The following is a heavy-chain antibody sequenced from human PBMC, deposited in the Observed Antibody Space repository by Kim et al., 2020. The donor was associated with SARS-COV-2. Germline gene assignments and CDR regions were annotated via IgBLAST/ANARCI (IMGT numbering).Heavy chain of an antibody. J-gene: IGHJ4*02. D-gene: IGHD6-6*01. CDR2: IYFIGTA. Sequence: SETLSLTCSVSGGSVSSGSYYWHWIRQSPGKGLEWIGYIYFIGTANYTPALKGPVTISRDTAKNRPSLELTSVPAADPAVYFCVRGVRSSSLFDSWGQGTLVTVRS. CDR1: GGSVSSGSYY. V-gene: IGHV4-61*03. CDR3: VRGVRSSSLFDS.